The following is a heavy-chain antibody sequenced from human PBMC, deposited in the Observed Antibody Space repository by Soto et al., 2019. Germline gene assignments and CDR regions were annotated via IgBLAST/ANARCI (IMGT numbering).Heavy chain of an antibody. Sequence: SVKVSCKASGGTFSSYAISWVRQAPGQGLEGMGGIIPILGIANYAQKFQGRVTITADKSTSTAYMELSSLRSEDTAVYYCANNNSLGSYYYCMDVWGQGTTVTVSS. CDR3: ANNNSLGSYYYCMDV. CDR2: IIPILGIA. D-gene: IGHD1-1*01. CDR1: GGTFSSYA. J-gene: IGHJ6*02. V-gene: IGHV1-69*10.